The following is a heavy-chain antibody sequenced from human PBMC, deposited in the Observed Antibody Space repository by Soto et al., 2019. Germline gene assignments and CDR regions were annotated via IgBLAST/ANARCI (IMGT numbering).Heavy chain of an antibody. Sequence: SETLSLTCTVSGGSISSYYWSWIRQPPGKGLEWIGYIYYSGSTNYNPSLKSRVTISVDTSKNQFSLKLSSVTAADTAVYYCARQSPYSSSPPLSHYYMDVWGKGTTVTVSS. J-gene: IGHJ6*03. CDR3: ARQSPYSSSPPLSHYYMDV. CDR2: IYYSGST. V-gene: IGHV4-59*08. CDR1: GGSISSYY. D-gene: IGHD6-6*01.